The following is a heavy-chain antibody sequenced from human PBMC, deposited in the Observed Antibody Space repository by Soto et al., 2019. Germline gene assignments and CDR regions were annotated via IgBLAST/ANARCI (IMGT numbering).Heavy chain of an antibody. Sequence: GESLKISCRGSTYSFTNYWITWVRQVPGRGLEWMGRIDPSDSYTSYSPSFQGHVTMSADKSSNTAFLHWSSLKASDTAIYYCARHLSSSSVGYYYGMDLWGQGTTVTVSS. J-gene: IGHJ6*02. CDR3: ARHLSSSSVGYYYGMDL. D-gene: IGHD6-6*01. CDR2: IDPSDSYT. CDR1: TYSFTNYW. V-gene: IGHV5-10-1*01.